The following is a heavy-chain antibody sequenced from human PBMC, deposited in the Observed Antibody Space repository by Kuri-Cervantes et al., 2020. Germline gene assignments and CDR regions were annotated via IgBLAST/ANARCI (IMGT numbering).Heavy chain of an antibody. CDR1: GYTFTSYY. CDR3: ARTGEGDGCGGVDCVSDD. D-gene: IGHD2-21*02. Sequence: ASVKVSCKASGYTFTSYYMHWVRQAPGQGLEWMGIINPSGGSTSYAQKFQGRVTMTRDTSTSTAYMELSSLRSDDTAVYYCARTGEGDGCGGVDCVSDDWGQGTLVTVSS. J-gene: IGHJ4*02. CDR2: INPSGGST. V-gene: IGHV1-46*01.